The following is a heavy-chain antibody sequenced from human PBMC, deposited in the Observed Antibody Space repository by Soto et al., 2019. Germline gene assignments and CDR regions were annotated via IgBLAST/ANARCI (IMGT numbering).Heavy chain of an antibody. CDR1: GYTYTSYG. CDR2: ISAYNGNT. J-gene: IGHJ4*02. D-gene: IGHD3-22*01. Sequence: QVQLVQSGAEVKKPGASVKVSCKASGYTYTSYGISWVRQAPGQGLEWMGWISAYNGNTNYAQKLQGRVTMTTDTSTSTAYMELRSLRSDDTAVYYCARGLRHNYYDSSGYFGYWGQGTLVTVSS. CDR3: ARGLRHNYYDSSGYFGY. V-gene: IGHV1-18*01.